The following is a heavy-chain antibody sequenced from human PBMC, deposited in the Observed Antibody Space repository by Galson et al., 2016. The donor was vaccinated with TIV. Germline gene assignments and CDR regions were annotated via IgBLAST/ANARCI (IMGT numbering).Heavy chain of an antibody. D-gene: IGHD3-3*01. J-gene: IGHJ6*02. CDR3: ASSGATSIFGVNVNYYGMDV. Sequence: SLRLSCAASGSTVSSNYMSWVRQAPGKGLEWVSVIYSGGITYYADSVKGRFTISRDNSKNTLYLQMNSPRAEDTAVYFCASSGATSIFGVNVNYYGMDVWGQGTTVTVSS. CDR1: GSTVSSNY. V-gene: IGHV3-66*01. CDR2: IYSGGIT.